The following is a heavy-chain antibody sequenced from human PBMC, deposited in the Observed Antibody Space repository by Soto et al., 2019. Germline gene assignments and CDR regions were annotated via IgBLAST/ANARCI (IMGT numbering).Heavy chain of an antibody. V-gene: IGHV2-5*02. CDR3: ALTYYGSGSYYNVRWFDP. J-gene: IGHJ5*02. CDR1: GFPLSPSGVG. D-gene: IGHD3-10*01. Sequence: QITLKESGPTLVKPTQTLTLTCTSSGFPLSPSGVGVGWIRKPPGKALDWLPLIYWDDDKRYSPSLKSRLTITKDTSKNQVVLTMTNMDPVDTATYYCALTYYGSGSYYNVRWFDPWGQGTLVTVSS. CDR2: IYWDDDK.